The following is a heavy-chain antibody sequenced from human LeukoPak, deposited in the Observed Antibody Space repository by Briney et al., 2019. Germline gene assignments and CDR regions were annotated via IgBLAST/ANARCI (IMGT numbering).Heavy chain of an antibody. Sequence: PSETLSLTCVVSGVSTSSDNYYWAWIRQPPGMGLEWIGTVYNSGSTKYNPSLRSRITISVDTSRNQFSLKLKSVTATDTAMYYCARHRGGYSSGWYGPEYFDYWGQGTLVTVSS. J-gene: IGHJ1*01. CDR1: GVSTSSDNYY. CDR3: ARHRGGYSSGWYGPEYFDY. CDR2: VYNSGST. D-gene: IGHD6-19*01. V-gene: IGHV4-39*01.